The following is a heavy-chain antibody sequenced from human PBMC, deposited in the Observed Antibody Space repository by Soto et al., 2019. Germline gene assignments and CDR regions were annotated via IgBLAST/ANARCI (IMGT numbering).Heavy chain of an antibody. J-gene: IGHJ5*02. V-gene: IGHV1-2*02. CDR2: INAHSGGT. D-gene: IGHD6-6*01. CDR1: GYSFTGYY. CDR3: AKDLTRQLAYWLDP. Sequence: ASVKVSCKASGYSFTGYYIHWLRQAPGQGLEWMGWINAHSGGTEYAQKLQGRVTLTRDTSIATAYLTLTSLTSDDTALYYFAKDLTRQLAYWLDPWGQGTQVTVSS.